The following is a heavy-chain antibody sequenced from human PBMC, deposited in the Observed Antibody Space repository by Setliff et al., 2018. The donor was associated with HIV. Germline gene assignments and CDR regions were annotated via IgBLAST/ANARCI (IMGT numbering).Heavy chain of an antibody. CDR2: ISGYNGNT. D-gene: IGHD6-19*01. J-gene: IGHJ4*02. V-gene: IGHV1-18*01. CDR3: ARVPYRSAWFSGGHDAFDY. CDR1: GYTFSSYG. Sequence: ASVKVSCKASGYTFSSYGISWVRQAPGQGLEWMGWISGYNGNTKYVQKLQGRVTMTTDTSTRTVYMELRSLRHDDTAEYFCARVPYRSAWFSGGHDAFDYWGQGALVTVSS.